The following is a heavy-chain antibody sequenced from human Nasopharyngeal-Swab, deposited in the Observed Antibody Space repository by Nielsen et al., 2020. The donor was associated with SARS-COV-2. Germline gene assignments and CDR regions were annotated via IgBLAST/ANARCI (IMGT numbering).Heavy chain of an antibody. Sequence: WIRQPPGKGLEWVSAISGSGGSTYYADSVKGRFTISRDNSKNTPYLQMNSLRAEDTAVYYCAKGVSRRLFDYWGQGTLVTVSS. CDR2: ISGSGGST. V-gene: IGHV3-23*01. D-gene: IGHD2-8*01. J-gene: IGHJ4*02. CDR3: AKGVSRRLFDY.